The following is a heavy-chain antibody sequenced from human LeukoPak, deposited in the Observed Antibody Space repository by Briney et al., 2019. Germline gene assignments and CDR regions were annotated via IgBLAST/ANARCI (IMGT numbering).Heavy chain of an antibody. CDR3: ARGGGPFDY. D-gene: IGHD3-16*01. CDR2: INHSGST. J-gene: IGHJ4*02. V-gene: IGHV4-34*01. Sequence: SETLSLTCAVYGGSFSGYYWSWIRQPPGKGLEWIGEINHSGSTNYNPSLKSRVTISVDTSKNQFSLKLSSVTAADTAVYYCARGGGPFDYWGQGTLVTVSS. CDR1: GGSFSGYY.